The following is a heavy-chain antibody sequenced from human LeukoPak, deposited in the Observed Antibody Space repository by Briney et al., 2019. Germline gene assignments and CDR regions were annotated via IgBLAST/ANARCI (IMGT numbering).Heavy chain of an antibody. D-gene: IGHD2-15*01. CDR2: INAGNGNT. Sequence: ASVKVSCKASGYTFISYGISWVRQAPGQRLEWMGRINAGNGNTKYSQKFQGRVTITRDTSASTAYMELSSLRSEDTAVYYCAREGSGLPNWFDPWGQGTLVTVSS. J-gene: IGHJ5*02. V-gene: IGHV1-3*01. CDR3: AREGSGLPNWFDP. CDR1: GYTFISYG.